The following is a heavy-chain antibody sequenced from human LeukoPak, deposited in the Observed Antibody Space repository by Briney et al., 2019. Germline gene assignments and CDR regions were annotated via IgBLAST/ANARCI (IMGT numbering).Heavy chain of an antibody. D-gene: IGHD2-2*01. Sequence: GGSLRLSCAASGFTFSGYAMSWVRQAPGKGLEWVSAISGSGGSTYYADSVKGRFTISRDNSKNTLYLQMNSLRAEDTAVYYCAKGPGYCSSTSCYPGGMDVWGQGTTVTVSS. CDR1: GFTFSGYA. J-gene: IGHJ6*02. CDR2: ISGSGGST. V-gene: IGHV3-23*01. CDR3: AKGPGYCSSTSCYPGGMDV.